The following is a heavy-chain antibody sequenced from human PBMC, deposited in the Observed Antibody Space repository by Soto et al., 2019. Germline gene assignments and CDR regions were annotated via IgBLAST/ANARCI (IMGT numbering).Heavy chain of an antibody. CDR3: ARDMGYTVTRPSIDYYYGMDV. V-gene: IGHV1-69*01. J-gene: IGHJ6*02. CDR1: GGTFSSYA. Sequence: QVQLVQSGAEVKKPGSSVKVSCKASGGTFSSYAISWVRQAPGQGLEWMGGIIPIFGTANYAQKFQGRVTITADESTSTAYMELSSLRSEDTAVYYCARDMGYTVTRPSIDYYYGMDVWGQGTTVTFSS. D-gene: IGHD4-4*01. CDR2: IIPIFGTA.